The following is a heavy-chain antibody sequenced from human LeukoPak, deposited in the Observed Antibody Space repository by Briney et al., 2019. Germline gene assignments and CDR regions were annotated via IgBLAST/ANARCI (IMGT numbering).Heavy chain of an antibody. Sequence: ASVKVSCKASGYTFTGYYMHWVRQAPGQGLEWMGWINPNSGGTNYAQKFQGRVTMTRDTSISTAYMELSRLRSDDTAVYYCARDLEYGVNYYMDVWGKGTTVTVSS. V-gene: IGHV1-2*02. J-gene: IGHJ6*03. CDR1: GYTFTGYY. CDR3: ARDLEYGVNYYMDV. CDR2: INPNSGGT. D-gene: IGHD4-17*01.